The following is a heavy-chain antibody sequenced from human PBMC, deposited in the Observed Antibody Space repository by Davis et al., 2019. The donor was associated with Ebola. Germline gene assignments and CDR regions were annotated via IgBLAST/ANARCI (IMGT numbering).Heavy chain of an antibody. D-gene: IGHD1-26*01. CDR1: GFAFSDNW. Sequence: GESLKISCRVPGFAFSDNWMTWVRQVPGKGLVWVASINRDGTTRTYADSVKGRFFVSRDNAKNTLYLQMSSLRVEDTAVYFCASYVVGWGRGTLVTVSS. J-gene: IGHJ4*02. CDR3: ASYVVG. V-gene: IGHV3-74*01. CDR2: INRDGTTR.